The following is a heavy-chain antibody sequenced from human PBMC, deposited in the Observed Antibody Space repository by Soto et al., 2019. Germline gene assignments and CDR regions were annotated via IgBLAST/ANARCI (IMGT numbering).Heavy chain of an antibody. Sequence: QLLLQESGPGLVKPSETLSLTCTVSGGAIIDTNYYWGWIRQPPGKGLEWIGSIFHSGNTYYNPSLESRVTISVDTSKNQFSLMVSSVTAADTTIYYSARHIRYTYRYFPRYSDQWGQGTLVTVSS. J-gene: IGHJ4*02. CDR2: IFHSGNT. CDR3: ARHIRYTYRYFPRYSDQ. CDR1: GGAIIDTNYY. D-gene: IGHD3-16*02. V-gene: IGHV4-39*01.